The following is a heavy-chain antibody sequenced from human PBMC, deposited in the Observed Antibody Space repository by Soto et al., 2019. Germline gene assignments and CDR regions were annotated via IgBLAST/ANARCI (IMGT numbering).Heavy chain of an antibody. CDR2: IYYSGST. D-gene: IGHD3-22*01. CDR1: GGSISSYY. J-gene: IGHJ3*02. V-gene: IGHV4-59*01. Sequence: PSETLSLTCTVSGGSISSYYWSWIRQPPGKGLEWIGYIYYSGSTNYNPSLKSRVTISVDTSKNQFSLKLSSVTAADTAVYYCARKYYYDSSGYFIDFDIWGQGTMVTVSS. CDR3: ARKYYYDSSGYFIDFDI.